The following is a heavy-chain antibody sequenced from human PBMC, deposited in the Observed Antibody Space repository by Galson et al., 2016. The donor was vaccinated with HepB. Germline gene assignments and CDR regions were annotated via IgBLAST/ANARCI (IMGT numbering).Heavy chain of an antibody. CDR3: ATTGTGLAARKFDY. D-gene: IGHD6-6*01. V-gene: IGHV3-11*06. Sequence: SLRLSCAASGFTFSDYYMSWIRQAPGKGLECISYISSRSTYTNYADSVKGRFTISRDNAKNSLYLQMSNLRADDTAVYCCATTGTGLAARKFDYWGQGILVTVSS. CDR2: ISSRSTYT. J-gene: IGHJ4*02. CDR1: GFTFSDYY.